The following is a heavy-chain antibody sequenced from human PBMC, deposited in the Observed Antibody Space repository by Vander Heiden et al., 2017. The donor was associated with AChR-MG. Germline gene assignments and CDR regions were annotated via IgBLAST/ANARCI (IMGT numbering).Heavy chain of an antibody. CDR3: ARIRQEAWSGSYYGMDV. J-gene: IGHJ6*02. V-gene: IGHV2-70*01. Sequence: QVTLRESGPALVKPTQTLTLTCTFSGFPLSTSGMCVSWIRQPPGKALEWPALMGWDDDKAYSSSLKTRLTISKDTSKNQVSLRITNMGPVDTAAYYCARIRQEAWSGSYYGMDVWGQGTTVTVSS. D-gene: IGHD3-3*01. CDR1: GFPLSTSGMC. CDR2: MGWDDDK.